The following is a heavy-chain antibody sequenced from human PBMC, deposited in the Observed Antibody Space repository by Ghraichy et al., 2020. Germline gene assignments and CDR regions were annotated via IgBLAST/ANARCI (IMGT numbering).Heavy chain of an antibody. D-gene: IGHD5-18*01. J-gene: IGHJ4*02. CDR3: ARGGGFSYGFLGY. CDR1: GFSFSSHW. Sequence: LSLTCAASGFSFSSHWMHWVRQAPGKGLVWVSHINSNGINTNYADSVKGRFTISRDNAKNTLYLQMNSLGAEDTAVYYCARGGGFSYGFLGYWGQGTLVTVSS. V-gene: IGHV3-74*01. CDR2: INSNGINT.